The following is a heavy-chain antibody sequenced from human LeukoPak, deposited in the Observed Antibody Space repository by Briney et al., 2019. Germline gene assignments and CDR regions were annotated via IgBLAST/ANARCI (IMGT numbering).Heavy chain of an antibody. J-gene: IGHJ3*01. CDR1: GFTFNIAW. CDR2: IKTQIDGGTT. V-gene: IGHV3-15*01. Sequence: GGSLRLSCAASGFTFNIAWMTWVRQAPGKWLEWVGRIKTQIDGGTTDYVAPVKGRFTISRDDSKNTLYLQMNSLKTEDTGVYYCTASQQLLNYAYDFWGQGTMVTVSS. CDR3: TASQQLLNYAYDF. D-gene: IGHD2-2*01.